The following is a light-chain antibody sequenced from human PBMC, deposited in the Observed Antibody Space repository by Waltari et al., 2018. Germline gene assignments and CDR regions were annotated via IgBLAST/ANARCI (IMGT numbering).Light chain of an antibody. Sequence: EVVLTQSPGTLSLSPGERDTLSCRASQSVSSNYLAWYQQKPGQAPRLLVYGASSRATGIPDRFSGSGSGTDFTLAISRLEPEDFAVYYCQQYETSPWTFGQGTKVDIK. CDR2: GAS. CDR3: QQYETSPWT. CDR1: QSVSSNY. V-gene: IGKV3-20*01. J-gene: IGKJ1*01.